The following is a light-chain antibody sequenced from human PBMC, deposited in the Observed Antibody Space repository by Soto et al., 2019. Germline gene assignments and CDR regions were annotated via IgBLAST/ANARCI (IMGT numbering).Light chain of an antibody. Sequence: DIQMTQSPSSLSASVGDRVTITCRASQSIRSDLNWYQHKPGKAPKLLIYATSTLQSGVPSRFSGSGSGTDFTLTISSLQPEDVATYYCQKYLSALWTFGQGTKVDIK. CDR1: QSIRSD. V-gene: IGKV1-27*01. J-gene: IGKJ1*01. CDR2: ATS. CDR3: QKYLSALWT.